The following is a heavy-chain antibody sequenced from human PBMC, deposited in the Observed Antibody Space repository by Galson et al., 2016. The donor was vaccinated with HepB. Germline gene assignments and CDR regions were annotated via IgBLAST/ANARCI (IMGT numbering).Heavy chain of an antibody. CDR1: GFTFSGYG. Sequence: SLRLSCAASGFTFSGYGMNWVRQTPAKGLEWVSSISSNSNYMYYADSVRGRFTISRDNAKNSLYLQMNSLTAEDTAVYYCARDSEWWDWGQGTRVTVSS. CDR3: ARDSEWWD. D-gene: IGHD2-15*01. CDR2: ISSNSNYM. J-gene: IGHJ4*02. V-gene: IGHV3-21*01.